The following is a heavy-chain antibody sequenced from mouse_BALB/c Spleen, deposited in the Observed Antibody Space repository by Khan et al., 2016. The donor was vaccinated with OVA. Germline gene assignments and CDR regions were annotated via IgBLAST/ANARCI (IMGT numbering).Heavy chain of an antibody. Sequence: EVHLVESGGGFVQPGGSLKLSCAASGFTFSSYGMSWVRQTPDKRLELVATINSNGGSTYYPDSVKGRFTISRDNAKNNLYLQMSSLKSEDTAMDYCARMARTINWGQGTTLTVSS. CDR3: ARMARTIN. J-gene: IGHJ2*01. V-gene: IGHV5-6-3*01. CDR1: GFTFSSYG. CDR2: INSNGGST.